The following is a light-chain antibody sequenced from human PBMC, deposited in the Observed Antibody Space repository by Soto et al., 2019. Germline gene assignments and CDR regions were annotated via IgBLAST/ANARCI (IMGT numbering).Light chain of an antibody. Sequence: QSVLTQPRSVSGSPGQSVTISCTGTSSDVGGYNYVSWYQQHPGKAPSLLIYDVTRRPSGVPDRFSGSKSGNTASLTISGLQAEDEADYYCQSYDNSLSGSRVFGGGTKVTVL. CDR1: SSDVGGYNY. CDR3: QSYDNSLSGSRV. CDR2: DVT. V-gene: IGLV2-11*01. J-gene: IGLJ3*02.